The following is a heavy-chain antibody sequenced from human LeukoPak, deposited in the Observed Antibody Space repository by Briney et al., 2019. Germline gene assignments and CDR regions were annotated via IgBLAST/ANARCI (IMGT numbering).Heavy chain of an antibody. D-gene: IGHD1-1*01. V-gene: IGHV6-1*01. CDR2: TYYRSKWYN. J-gene: IGHJ4*02. CDR1: GDSVSTNSAA. CDR3: AREAQDGTTFDY. Sequence: SETLSLTFAISGDSVSTNSAAWSWIRQSPSRGLEWLGRTYYRSKWYNDYAVSVKSRISINPDTSKNQFSLQLNSVTPEDTAVYYCAREAQDGTTFDYWGQGTLVTVSS.